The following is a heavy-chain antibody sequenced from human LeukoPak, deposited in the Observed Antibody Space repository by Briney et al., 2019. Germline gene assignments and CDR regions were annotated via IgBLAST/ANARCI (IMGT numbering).Heavy chain of an antibody. Sequence: ASVKVSCKASGYTFSSYYMHWVRQATGQGLEWMGIINPSRGSTSYAPKFQGRVTMTRDTSSSTVHMELRGLRSDDTAVYYCARDATRGIGGSYDFDFWGQGTLVTVSP. D-gene: IGHD3-16*01. V-gene: IGHV1-46*01. CDR3: ARDATRGIGGSYDFDF. CDR1: GYTFSSYY. CDR2: INPSRGST. J-gene: IGHJ4*02.